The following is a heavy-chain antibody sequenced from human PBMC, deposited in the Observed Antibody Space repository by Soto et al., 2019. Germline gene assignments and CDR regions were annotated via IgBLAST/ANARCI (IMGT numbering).Heavy chain of an antibody. J-gene: IGHJ6*02. CDR1: GGTFSSYA. Sequence: SVKVSCKASGGTFSSYAISWVRQAPGQGLEWMGGIIPIFGTANYAQKFQGRVTITADKSTSTAYMELSSLRSEDTAVYYCARVGATNLYYYYYGMDVWGQGTTVTVSS. D-gene: IGHD1-26*01. V-gene: IGHV1-69*06. CDR3: ARVGATNLYYYYYGMDV. CDR2: IIPIFGTA.